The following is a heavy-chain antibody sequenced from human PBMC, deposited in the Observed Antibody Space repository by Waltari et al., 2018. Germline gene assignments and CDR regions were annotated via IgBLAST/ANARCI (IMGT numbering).Heavy chain of an antibody. V-gene: IGHV3-73*01. CDR2: IRSKGNSYAT. CDR1: GFTFSGSA. J-gene: IGHJ4*02. D-gene: IGHD2-21*02. CDR3: TRRAPYCGGDCYSSWSTFDY. Sequence: EVQLVESGGGLVQPGGSLKLSCAASGFTFSGSAMHWVRQASGKGLEWVGRIRSKGNSYATAYAASVKGRFTISRDDSKNTAYLQMNSLKTEDTAVYYCTRRAPYCGGDCYSSWSTFDYWGQGTLVTVSS.